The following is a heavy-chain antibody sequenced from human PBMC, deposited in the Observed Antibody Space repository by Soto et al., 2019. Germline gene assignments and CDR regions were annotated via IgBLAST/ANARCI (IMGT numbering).Heavy chain of an antibody. V-gene: IGHV4-61*01. D-gene: IGHD3-10*01. CDR1: VGSVSTGTNF. CDR2: IYRGGSS. CDR3: MGAHESGDFYGMSV. J-gene: IGHJ6*02. Sequence: PAETLCLGCAVSVGSVSTGTNFWGWIRQPPEKGLEFIGYIYRGGSSNLNPSLKSRVALSIETSKNQFSLTLRSVTAADTAVYYCMGAHESGDFYGMSVWGPGTTVTVSS.